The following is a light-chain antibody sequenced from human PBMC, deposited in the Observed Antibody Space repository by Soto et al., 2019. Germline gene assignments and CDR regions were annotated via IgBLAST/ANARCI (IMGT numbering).Light chain of an antibody. J-gene: IGLJ1*01. V-gene: IGLV2-14*01. CDR2: EVA. CDR3: SSYTSSSPLYV. Sequence: LTQPASVSGSPGQSITISCTGTNSDIGFYNYVSWYQQHPGEAPKLIIYEVAKRPSGVSSRFSGSKSGNTASLTISGLQAEDEADYHCSSYTSSSPLYVFGTGTKVTVL. CDR1: NSDIGFYNY.